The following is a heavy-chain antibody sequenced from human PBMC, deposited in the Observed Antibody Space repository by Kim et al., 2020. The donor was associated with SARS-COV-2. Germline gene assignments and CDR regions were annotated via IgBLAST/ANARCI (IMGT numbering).Heavy chain of an antibody. J-gene: IGHJ4*02. CDR1: GGSISSYY. V-gene: IGHV4-59*01. D-gene: IGHD3-10*01. CDR3: ARGPPHYYGSGPLDY. Sequence: SETLSLTCTVSGGSISSYYWSWIRQPPGKGLEWIGYIYYSGSTNYNPSLKSRVTISVDTSKNQFSLKLSSVTAADTAVYYCARGPPHYYGSGPLDYWGQGTLVTVSS. CDR2: IYYSGST.